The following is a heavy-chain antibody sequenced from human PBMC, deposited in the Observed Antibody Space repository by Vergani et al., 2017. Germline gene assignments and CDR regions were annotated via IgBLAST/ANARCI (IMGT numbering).Heavy chain of an antibody. Sequence: EVQLVESGGVVVQPGGSLRLSCAASGFTFDDYAMHWVRQAPGKGLEWVSLISWDGGSTYYADSVKGRFTISRDNSKNSLYLQLNSLSAEDTALYYCAKDMRGCSGGSCYSYYYGMDVWGQGTTVTVSS. CDR3: AKDMRGCSGGSCYSYYYGMDV. J-gene: IGHJ6*02. CDR1: GFTFDDYA. CDR2: ISWDGGST. V-gene: IGHV3-43D*03. D-gene: IGHD2-15*01.